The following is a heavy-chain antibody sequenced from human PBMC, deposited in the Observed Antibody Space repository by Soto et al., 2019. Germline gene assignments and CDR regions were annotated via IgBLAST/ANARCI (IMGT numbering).Heavy chain of an antibody. CDR2: INSDGSST. CDR1: GFTFSTFW. V-gene: IGHV3-74*01. Sequence: EVQLVESGGGLVQPGGSLRLSCEASGFTFSTFWMHWVRQAPGKGLVWVSRINSDGSSTNYADTVKGRVTIFRDNAKNRLYLQVNGMRAEDTAVCYCARDFENWGQGTLVTVSS. J-gene: IGHJ4*02. CDR3: ARDFEN.